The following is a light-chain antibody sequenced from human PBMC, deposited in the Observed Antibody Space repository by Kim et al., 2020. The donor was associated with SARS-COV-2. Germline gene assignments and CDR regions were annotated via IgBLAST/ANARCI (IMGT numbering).Light chain of an antibody. J-gene: IGKJ1*01. CDR1: QDISRY. V-gene: IGKV1-39*01. CDR3: QQTYSASRT. CDR2: TAS. Sequence: DIQMTQSPSSLSASVGDRVTITCRASQDISRYLNWYQQIPGKAPKLLIYTASSLQSGVPSRFTGSGSETDFTLTISSLQPEDFATYYCQQTYSASRTFGQGTKVDIK.